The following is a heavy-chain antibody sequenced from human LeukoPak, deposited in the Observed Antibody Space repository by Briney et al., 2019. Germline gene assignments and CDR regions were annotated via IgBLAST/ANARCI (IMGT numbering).Heavy chain of an antibody. CDR1: GGSISSSSYY. J-gene: IGHJ4*02. CDR2: IYYSGST. CDR3: ARLSGHTAMVIHY. Sequence: PSETLSLTCTVSGGSISSSSYYWGWIRQPPGKGLEWIGSIYYSGSTYYNPSLKSRVTISVDTSKNQFSLKLSSVTAADTAVYYCARLSGHTAMVIHYWGQGTLVTVSS. D-gene: IGHD5-18*01. V-gene: IGHV4-39*01.